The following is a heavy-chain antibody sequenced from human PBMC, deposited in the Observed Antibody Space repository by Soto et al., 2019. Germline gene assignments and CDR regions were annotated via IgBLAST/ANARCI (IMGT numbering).Heavy chain of an antibody. Sequence: PSVTLSLTCAVSGGSISSSNWWSWVRQHPGKVLEWIGDIYHSGSTNYNPSLKSRVTISVDTSKNQFSLKLSSVTAADTAVYYCARAPYDAYYDSSGYYSPAFDYWGQGTLVTVSS. J-gene: IGHJ4*02. V-gene: IGHV4-4*02. CDR1: GGSISSSNW. CDR2: IYHSGST. D-gene: IGHD3-22*01. CDR3: ARAPYDAYYDSSGYYSPAFDY.